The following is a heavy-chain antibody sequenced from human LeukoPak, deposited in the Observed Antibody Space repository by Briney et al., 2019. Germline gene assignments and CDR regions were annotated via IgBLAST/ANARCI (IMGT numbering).Heavy chain of an antibody. J-gene: IGHJ5*02. CDR1: GGSISSYY. Sequence: PSGTLSLTCTVSGGSISSYYWSWIRQPAGKGLEWIGRVYTSGSTNYNPSLKSRVTMSVDTSKNQFPLKLSSVTAADTAVYYCARERYYDILTGYYNRNWFDPWGQGTLVTVSS. CDR3: ARERYYDILTGYYNRNWFDP. D-gene: IGHD3-9*01. V-gene: IGHV4-4*07. CDR2: VYTSGST.